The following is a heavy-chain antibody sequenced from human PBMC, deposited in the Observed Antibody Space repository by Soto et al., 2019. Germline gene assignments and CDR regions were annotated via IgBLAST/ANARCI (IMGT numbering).Heavy chain of an antibody. J-gene: IGHJ6*02. CDR3: ARHQTIFGVVSNYYYGMDV. V-gene: IGHV5-10-1*01. CDR2: IDPSDSYT. Sequence: GESLKISCKGSGYSFTSYWISWVRQMPGKGLEWMGRIDPSDSYTNHSPSFQGHVTISADKSISTAYLQWSSLKASDTAMYYCARHQTIFGVVSNYYYGMDVWGQGTTVTVSS. CDR1: GYSFTSYW. D-gene: IGHD3-3*01.